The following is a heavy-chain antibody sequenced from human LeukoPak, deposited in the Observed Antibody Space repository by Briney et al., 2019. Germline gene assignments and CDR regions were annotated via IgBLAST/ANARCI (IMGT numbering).Heavy chain of an antibody. CDR2: IYSGGST. Sequence: PGGSLRLSCAASGFTVSSNYMGWVRQAPGKGLEWVSVIYSGGSTYYADSVRGRFTISRDNSKNTLYLQMNSLRAEDTAVYYCASHSSSWYIPYYGMDVWGQGTPVTVPS. V-gene: IGHV3-66*02. CDR3: ASHSSSWYIPYYGMDV. D-gene: IGHD6-13*01. CDR1: GFTVSSNY. J-gene: IGHJ6*02.